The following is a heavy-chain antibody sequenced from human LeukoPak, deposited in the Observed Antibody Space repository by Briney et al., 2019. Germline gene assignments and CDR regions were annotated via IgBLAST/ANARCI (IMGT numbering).Heavy chain of an antibody. D-gene: IGHD5-18*01. J-gene: IGHJ4*02. CDR3: AFGYSYGHETFDY. CDR2: IKQDGSEK. Sequence: GGSLRLSCASSGFTFSSYWMSWVRQAPGKGLEWVANIKQDGSEKYYVDSVKGRFTISRDNAKNSLYLQMNSLRAEDTAVYYCAFGYSYGHETFDYWGQGTLVTVSS. CDR1: GFTFSSYW. V-gene: IGHV3-7*01.